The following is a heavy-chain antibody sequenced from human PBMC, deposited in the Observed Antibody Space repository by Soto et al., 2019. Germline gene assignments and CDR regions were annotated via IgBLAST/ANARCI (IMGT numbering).Heavy chain of an antibody. D-gene: IGHD3-22*01. V-gene: IGHV1-18*04. CDR2: ISPYNGNT. CDR3: ATTVVVSSCLDAFDI. Sequence: ALVKVSCTASGYTFTSYYMRWVRLAPGQGLEWMGRISPYNGNTNYAQKLQGRVTMTTDTSTSTAYMELRSLRSEDTAVYYCATTVVVSSCLDAFDIWGQGTMVTVSS. J-gene: IGHJ3*02. CDR1: GYTFTSYY.